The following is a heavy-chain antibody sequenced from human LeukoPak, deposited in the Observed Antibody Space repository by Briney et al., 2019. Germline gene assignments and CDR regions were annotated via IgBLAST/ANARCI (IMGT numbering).Heavy chain of an antibody. D-gene: IGHD6-13*01. CDR1: GFTFDDYD. CDR3: ARGASRAAAGTKFDY. CDR2: ILWNGGST. Sequence: PGGSLRLSCAASGFTFDDYDMSWVRQAPGKGLEWVSGILWNGGSTGYAGSVKGRFTISRDNAKNSLYLQMNSLRAEDTALYYCARGASRAAAGTKFDYWGQGTLVTVSS. V-gene: IGHV3-20*04. J-gene: IGHJ4*02.